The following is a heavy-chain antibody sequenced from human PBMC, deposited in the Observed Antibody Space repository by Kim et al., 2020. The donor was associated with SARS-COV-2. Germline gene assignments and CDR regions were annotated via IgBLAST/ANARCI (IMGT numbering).Heavy chain of an antibody. CDR1: GYTFTGYY. CDR2: INPNSGGT. Sequence: ASVKVSCKASGYTFTGYYMHWVRQAPGQGLEWMGRINPNSGGTNYAQKFQGRVTMTRDTSISTAYMELSRLRSDDTAVYYCARGDYSSGWYYFDYWGQGTLVTVSS. V-gene: IGHV1-2*06. J-gene: IGHJ4*02. CDR3: ARGDYSSGWYYFDY. D-gene: IGHD6-19*01.